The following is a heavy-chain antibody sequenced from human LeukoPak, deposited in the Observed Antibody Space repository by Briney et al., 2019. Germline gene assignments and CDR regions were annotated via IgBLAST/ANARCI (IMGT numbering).Heavy chain of an antibody. CDR1: GFTFNNYA. D-gene: IGHD5-18*01. J-gene: IGHJ4*02. CDR2: ISGSGGST. CDR3: ARHLSGVTGYSYGRGIDY. V-gene: IGHV3-23*01. Sequence: GGSLRLSCAASGFTFNNYAMSWVRQAPGKGLEWVSAISGSGGSTYYADSVKGRFTISRDNAKKSLYLQMKSLGAEDTAVYYCARHLSGVTGYSYGRGIDYWGQGTLVTVSS.